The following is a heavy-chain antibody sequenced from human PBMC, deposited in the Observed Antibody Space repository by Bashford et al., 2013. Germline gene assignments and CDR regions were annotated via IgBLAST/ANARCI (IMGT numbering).Heavy chain of an antibody. Sequence: SETLSLTCTVSGGSISSVVTTGAGSASTRKGLEWIGYIYYSGSTYYNPSLKSRVTISVDTSKNQFSLKLSSVTAADTAVYYCARDSVRAYNWTLGGYYYYGMDVWGQGTTVTVSS. CDR2: IYYSGST. V-gene: IGHV4-31*03. CDR3: ARDSVRAYNWTLGGYYYYGMDV. J-gene: IGHJ6*02. CDR1: GGSISSVVTT. D-gene: IGHD1-20*01.